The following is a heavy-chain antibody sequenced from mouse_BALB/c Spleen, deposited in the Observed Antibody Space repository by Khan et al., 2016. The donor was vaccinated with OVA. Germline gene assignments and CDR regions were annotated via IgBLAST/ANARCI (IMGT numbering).Heavy chain of an antibody. J-gene: IGHJ4*01. V-gene: IGHV2-6-1*01. CDR2: MWNDGST. CDR1: GFSLTNYG. CDR3: ARQPYYHYNIMDY. D-gene: IGHD2-10*01. Sequence: QVQLKESGPGLVAPSQSLSITCTISGFSLTNYGVYWVRQPPGKGLEWLVLMWNDGSTTYNSALKSRLIISKDNSKSQVFLKMNSHQTDDTAMYFCARQPYYHYNIMDYWGQGTSVTVSS.